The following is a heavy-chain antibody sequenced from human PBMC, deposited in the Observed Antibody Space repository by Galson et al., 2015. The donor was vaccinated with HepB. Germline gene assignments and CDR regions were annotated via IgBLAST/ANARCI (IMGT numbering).Heavy chain of an antibody. Sequence: SLRPPSAASGFTFSSYAMSCGRQAPRKGLEWVSAIRGSGGSTYYADSVTGRFTIARDNSKNTLYLQMNSLRAEDTAVYYCAKALQQLVRYYFDYWGQGTLVTVSS. V-gene: IGHV3-23*01. CDR1: GFTFSSYA. CDR2: IRGSGGST. J-gene: IGHJ4*02. D-gene: IGHD6-13*01. CDR3: AKALQQLVRYYFDY.